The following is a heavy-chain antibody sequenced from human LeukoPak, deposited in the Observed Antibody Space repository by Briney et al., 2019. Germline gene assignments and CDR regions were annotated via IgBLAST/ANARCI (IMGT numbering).Heavy chain of an antibody. J-gene: IGHJ4*02. Sequence: PSETLSLTCTVSGYSISSDYYWGWIRQPPGKRLELIASVSHSGSTYYKPSLKSRVTISVDTSKNQFSLKVTSVTAADTALYYCARERIERYTYASSDFDYWGRGTLVTVSS. CDR3: ARERIERYTYASSDFDY. CDR1: GYSISSDYY. CDR2: VSHSGST. V-gene: IGHV4-38-2*02. D-gene: IGHD5-18*01.